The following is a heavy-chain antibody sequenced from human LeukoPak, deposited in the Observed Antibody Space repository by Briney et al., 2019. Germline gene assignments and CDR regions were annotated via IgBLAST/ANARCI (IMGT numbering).Heavy chain of an antibody. D-gene: IGHD2-2*01. Sequence: SVKVSCKASGGTFSSYAISWVRQAPGQGLEWMGRIIPILGIANYAQKFQGRVTITADKSTSTAYMELSSLRSEDTAVYYCARGGTSPTYYYYYMDVWGKGTTVTVSS. CDR2: IIPILGIA. CDR1: GGTFSSYA. J-gene: IGHJ6*03. CDR3: ARGGTSPTYYYYYMDV. V-gene: IGHV1-69*04.